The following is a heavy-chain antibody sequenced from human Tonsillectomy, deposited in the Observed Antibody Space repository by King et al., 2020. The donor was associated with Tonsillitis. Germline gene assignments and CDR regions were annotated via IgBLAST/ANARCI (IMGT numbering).Heavy chain of an antibody. CDR1: GFTFSYAW. J-gene: IGHJ6*04. CDR3: TTGGIVIGI. D-gene: IGHD3-16*02. V-gene: IGHV3-15*01. Sequence: QLVQSGGGLVKGGGALKHSWSALGFTFSYAWMNWVRQAPGKGLEWGGRFKSKIDGGTTEYAAPVKGRFTISRDYSKNTRNLQMNGLKTEDTAVYYCTTGGIVIGIWGKGTTVTVSS. CDR2: FKSKIDGGTT.